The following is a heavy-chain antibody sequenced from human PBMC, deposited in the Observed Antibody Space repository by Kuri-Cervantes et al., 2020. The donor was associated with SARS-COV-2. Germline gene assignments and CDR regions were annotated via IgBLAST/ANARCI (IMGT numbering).Heavy chain of an antibody. D-gene: IGHD4/OR15-4a*01. J-gene: IGHJ3*02. CDR2: ISSSGSTI. Sequence: GGSLRLSCAASGFTFSSYEMNWVRQAPGKGLEWVSYISSSGSTIYYADSVKGRFTISRDNPKNSLYLEMTSLRAEDTAVYYCARQHMTMAITTLLDALDIWGQGTMVTVSS. CDR1: GFTFSSYE. CDR3: ARQHMTMAITTLLDALDI. V-gene: IGHV3-48*03.